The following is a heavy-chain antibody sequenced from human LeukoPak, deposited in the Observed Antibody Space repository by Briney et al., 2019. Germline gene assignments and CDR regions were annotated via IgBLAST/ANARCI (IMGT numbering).Heavy chain of an antibody. V-gene: IGHV4-59*01. D-gene: IGHD3-22*01. CDR2: IYYSGST. J-gene: IGHJ4*02. CDR1: GGSISSYY. CDR3: ARDRYYYDSSGYYNDY. Sequence: NSSETLSLTCTVSGGSISSYYWSWIRQPPGKGLEWIGYIYYSGSTNYNPSLKSRVTISVDTSKNQFSLKLSSVTAADTAVYYCARDRYYYDSSGYYNDYWGQGTLVTVSS.